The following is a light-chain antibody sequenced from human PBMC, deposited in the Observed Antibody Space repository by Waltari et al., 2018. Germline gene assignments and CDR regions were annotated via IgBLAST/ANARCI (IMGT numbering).Light chain of an antibody. CDR1: QSVSSY. V-gene: IGKV3-11*01. J-gene: IGKJ3*01. CDR3: QQRSNRFT. CDR2: DAC. Sequence: EIVLTQSPATLSLSPGERATLSCRASQSVSSYLAWYQQKPGQAPRLLIYDACNRATGIPARVSGSGSGTDFTLTISSLEPEDFAVYYCQQRSNRFTFGPGTKVDIK.